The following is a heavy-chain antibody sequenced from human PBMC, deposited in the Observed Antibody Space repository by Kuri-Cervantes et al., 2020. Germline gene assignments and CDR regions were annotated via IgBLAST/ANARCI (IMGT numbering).Heavy chain of an antibody. J-gene: IGHJ4*02. D-gene: IGHD6-6*01. CDR1: GFTFSSYS. Sequence: ETLSLTCAASGFTFSSYSMNWVRQAPGKGLEWVSSISSSSSYIYYADSVKGRFTISRDNAKNSLYLQMNSLRGEDTAVYYCARVGRSTRPGYWGQGTLVTVSS. V-gene: IGHV3-21*01. CDR3: ARVGRSTRPGY. CDR2: ISSSSSYI.